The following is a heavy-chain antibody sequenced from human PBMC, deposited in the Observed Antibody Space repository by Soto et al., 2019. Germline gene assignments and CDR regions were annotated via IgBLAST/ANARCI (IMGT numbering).Heavy chain of an antibody. CDR3: ARGPGIAAAGMRPGVDP. Sequence: ASVKVSCKASGYTFTSYAMHWVREAPGQRLEWMGWINAGNGNTKYSQKFQGRVTITRDTSARTAYMELSSLRSEDTAVYYCARGPGIAAAGMRPGVDPWRQGTLIPVSS. V-gene: IGHV1-3*01. CDR1: GYTFTSYA. CDR2: INAGNGNT. J-gene: IGHJ5*02. D-gene: IGHD6-13*01.